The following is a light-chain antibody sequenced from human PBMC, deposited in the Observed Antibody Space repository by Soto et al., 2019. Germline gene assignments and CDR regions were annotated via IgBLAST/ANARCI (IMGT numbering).Light chain of an antibody. Sequence: EVVLTQSPVTLAVSPGDRATLSCRTSHSVDIYLAWYQQKPGQAPRLLIYDASNRATGIPARFSGSGSGTDFTLTISSLEPEDFAVYYCQQRKYWPPLTFGGGTKVELK. CDR2: DAS. V-gene: IGKV3-11*01. CDR3: QQRKYWPPLT. CDR1: HSVDIY. J-gene: IGKJ4*01.